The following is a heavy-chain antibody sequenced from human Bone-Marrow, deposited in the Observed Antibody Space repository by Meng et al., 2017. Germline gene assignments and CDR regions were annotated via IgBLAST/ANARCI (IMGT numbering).Heavy chain of an antibody. D-gene: IGHD2-21*01. CDR1: GGSISSGDYY. CDR2: IYNSGST. CDR3: AREGRSHQVGVSVY. Sequence: QVELQEAGPGLVKRSQTLSLSCTVSGGSISSGDYYWSWIRQPPGKGLEWIGYIYNSGSTYYNPSLKSRVTISVDTSKNQFSLKLRFVTAADTAVYYCAREGRSHQVGVSVYWGQGNLVTVSS. J-gene: IGHJ4*02. V-gene: IGHV4-30-4*01.